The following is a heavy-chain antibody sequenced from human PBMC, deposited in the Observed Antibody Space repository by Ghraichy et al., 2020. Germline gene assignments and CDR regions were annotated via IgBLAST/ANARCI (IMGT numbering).Heavy chain of an antibody. J-gene: IGHJ4*02. CDR1: GDSISSYY. CDR3: ARLGDILTGPPDY. Sequence: SETLSLTCTVSGDSISSYYWSWIRQPPGKGLEWIGYIYYSGSTNYNPSLKSRVTILVDTSKNQFSLKLSSVTAADTAVYYCARLGDILTGPPDYWGQGTLVTVSS. V-gene: IGHV4-59*08. CDR2: IYYSGST. D-gene: IGHD3-9*01.